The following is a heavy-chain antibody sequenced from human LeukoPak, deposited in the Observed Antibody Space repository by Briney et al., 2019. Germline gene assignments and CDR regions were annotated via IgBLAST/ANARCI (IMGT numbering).Heavy chain of an antibody. CDR1: GFTFSSYS. D-gene: IGHD1-1*01. CDR3: ARDGNGLFDY. Sequence: PGGSLRLSCAASGFTFSSYSMNRVRQAPGKGLEWVSSISSSSSYIYYADSVKGRFTISRDNAKNSLYLQMNSLRAEETAVYYCARDGNGLFDYWGQGTLVTVS. V-gene: IGHV3-21*01. J-gene: IGHJ4*01. CDR2: ISSSSSYI.